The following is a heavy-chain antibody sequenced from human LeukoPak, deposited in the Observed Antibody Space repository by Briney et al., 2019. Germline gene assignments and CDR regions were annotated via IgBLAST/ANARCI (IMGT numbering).Heavy chain of an antibody. Sequence: SETLSLTCTVSGGSINNGGYYWSWIRQHPGKGLEWIGYIYYSGSTNYNPSLKSRVTISVDTSKNQFSLKLSSVTAADTAVYYCAREEYGDYGGYYYYYGMDVWGQGTTVTVSS. CDR2: IYYSGST. D-gene: IGHD4-17*01. J-gene: IGHJ6*02. CDR1: GGSINNGGYY. CDR3: AREEYGDYGGYYYYYGMDV. V-gene: IGHV4-31*03.